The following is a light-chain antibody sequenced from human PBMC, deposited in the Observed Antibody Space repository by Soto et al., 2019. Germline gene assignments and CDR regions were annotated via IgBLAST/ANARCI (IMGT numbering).Light chain of an antibody. V-gene: IGLV2-14*03. CDR2: DVS. CDR3: SAFTGTTYV. J-gene: IGLJ1*01. Sequence: QSPLTQPASVSGSPGQSITISCTGTSSDVGGNKYVSWYQHYPGKAPKLMICDVSNRPSGVSNRFSGSKSGNTASLTISGLQAEDEADYYCSAFTGTTYVFGTGTKVTVL. CDR1: SSDVGGNKY.